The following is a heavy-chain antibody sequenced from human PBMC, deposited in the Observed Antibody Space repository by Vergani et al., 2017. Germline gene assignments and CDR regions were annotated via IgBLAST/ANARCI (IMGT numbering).Heavy chain of an antibody. D-gene: IGHD3-10*01. J-gene: IGHJ4*02. CDR3: ASRRPRLNLGSKSNAGTFDS. V-gene: IGHV4-34*02. CDR1: GGSLSGYF. CDR2: ITEIGSG. Sequence: QVHLQQRGAGVLKPSETLSLTCGVIGGSLSGYFWSWIRQSPGRGLEWIGGITEIGSGKYSPSATSRVTISVDTSRGEFTLTVTSVTAADTGLYFCASRRPRLNLGSKSNAGTFDSWGQGTLVTVSS.